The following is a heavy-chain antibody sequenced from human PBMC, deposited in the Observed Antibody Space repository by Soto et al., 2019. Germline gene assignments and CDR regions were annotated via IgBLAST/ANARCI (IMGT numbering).Heavy chain of an antibody. Sequence: ASVKVSCKVSGYTLTELSMHWVRQAPGKGLEWMGGFDPEDGETIYAQKFQGRVTMTEDTSTDTAYMELSSLISEDTAVYYCATGGYSSGWHDYWGQGTLVTVSS. CDR1: GYTLTELS. V-gene: IGHV1-24*01. J-gene: IGHJ4*02. D-gene: IGHD6-19*01. CDR3: ATGGYSSGWHDY. CDR2: FDPEDGET.